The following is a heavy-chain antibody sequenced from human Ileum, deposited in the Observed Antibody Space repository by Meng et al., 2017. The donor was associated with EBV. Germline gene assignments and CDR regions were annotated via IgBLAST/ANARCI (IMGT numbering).Heavy chain of an antibody. V-gene: IGHV4-30-4*01. J-gene: IGHJ4*02. CDR3: VSYAVGAGGIGY. CDR2: HSGST. D-gene: IGHD1-26*01. CDR1: GVSISSGYFH. Sequence: QVQLQESGPGLVKPSLTLSLTCAVSGVSISSGYFHWSWIRQPPGKGLEWIGHSGSTSYNPSLRSRVTISVDTSKNQFSLKVDSATAGDTAVYYCVSYAVGAGGIGYWGQGILVTVSS.